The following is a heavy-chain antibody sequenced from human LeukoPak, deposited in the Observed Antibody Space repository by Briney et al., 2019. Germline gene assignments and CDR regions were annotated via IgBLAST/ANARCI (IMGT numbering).Heavy chain of an antibody. CDR2: INSDGSST. J-gene: IGHJ4*02. V-gene: IGHV3-74*01. Sequence: GGSLRLSCAASGFTFSSYWMHWVRQAPGKGLVWVSRINSDGSSTYYADSVKGRFTISRDNSKNTLYLQMNSLRAEDTAVYYCAKDVRGRGYGDYFDYWGQGTLVTVSS. CDR1: GFTFSSYW. CDR3: AKDVRGRGYGDYFDY. D-gene: IGHD5-12*01.